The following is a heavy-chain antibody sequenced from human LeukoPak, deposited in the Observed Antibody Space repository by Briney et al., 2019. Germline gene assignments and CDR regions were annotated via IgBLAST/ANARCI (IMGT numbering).Heavy chain of an antibody. CDR1: GFTFSDHF. CDR3: AKDIVRGEYFQH. Sequence: GGSLRLSCVGSGFTFSDHFMSWIRQVPGKEPEWLSYINSKGDNILYRDSVKGRFTISRDNSKNTLYLQMNSLRAEDTALYYCAKDIVRGEYFQHWGQGTLVTVSS. D-gene: IGHD1-26*01. J-gene: IGHJ1*01. CDR2: INSKGDNI. V-gene: IGHV3-11*01.